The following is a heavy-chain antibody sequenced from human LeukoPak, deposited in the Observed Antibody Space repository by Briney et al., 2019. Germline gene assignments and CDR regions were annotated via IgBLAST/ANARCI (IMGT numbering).Heavy chain of an antibody. CDR2: ISAYNGNI. V-gene: IGHV1-18*01. Sequence: ASVKVSCKASGYTFTSYGISWVRQAPGQGLEWMGWISAYNGNIDYAQNLQGRVTMTTDTLTSTAYMELRSLRSDDTAVYYCARDQSLVAYSSTWFDYWGQGTPVTVSS. CDR3: ARDQSLVAYSSTWFDY. CDR1: GYTFTSYG. D-gene: IGHD6-13*01. J-gene: IGHJ4*02.